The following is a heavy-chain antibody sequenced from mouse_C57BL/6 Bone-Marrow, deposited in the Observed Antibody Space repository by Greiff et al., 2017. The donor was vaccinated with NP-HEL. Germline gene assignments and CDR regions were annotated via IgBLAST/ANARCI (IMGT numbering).Heavy chain of an antibody. CDR2: IFPGSGST. CDR3: ARERYGSSPYYAMDY. V-gene: IGHV1-56*01. CDR1: GYTFTSHW. J-gene: IGHJ4*01. D-gene: IGHD1-1*01. Sequence: QVQLQQSGPELVRPGASVKISCKAPGYTFTSHWMQWVRQRPGQGLEWIGEIFPGSGSTYYNEKFKGKATLTVDTSSSTAYLQLRSLTSEDSAVYFCARERYGSSPYYAMDYWGQGTSVTVSS.